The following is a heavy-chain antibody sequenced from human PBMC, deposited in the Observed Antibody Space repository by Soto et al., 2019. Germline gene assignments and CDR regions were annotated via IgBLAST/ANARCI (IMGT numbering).Heavy chain of an antibody. V-gene: IGHV4-31*03. CDR2: IYYSGST. D-gene: IGHD3-3*01. CDR1: GGSISSGGYY. Sequence: KASETLSLTCTVSGGSISSGGYYWSWIRQHPGKCLEWIGYIYYSGSTYYNPSLKSRVTISVDTSKNQFSLKLSSVTAADTAVYYCARAFTIFGVVSSFGAFDIWGQGTMVTV. J-gene: IGHJ3*02. CDR3: ARAFTIFGVVSSFGAFDI.